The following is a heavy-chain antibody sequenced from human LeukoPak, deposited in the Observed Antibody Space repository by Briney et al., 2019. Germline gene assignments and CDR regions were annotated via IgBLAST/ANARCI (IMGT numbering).Heavy chain of an antibody. CDR1: GFTFSNYA. V-gene: IGHV3-23*01. D-gene: IGHD2-15*01. CDR2: ISGSGGST. Sequence: GGSLRLSCAASGFTFSNYAMSWVRQAPGKGLEWVSAISGSGGSTYYADSVKGRFTISRDNSKNTVYLQMNSLRAEDTAVYYRARGYCSGRSCYMWYSDYWGQGTLVTVSS. CDR3: ARGYCSGRSCYMWYSDY. J-gene: IGHJ4*02.